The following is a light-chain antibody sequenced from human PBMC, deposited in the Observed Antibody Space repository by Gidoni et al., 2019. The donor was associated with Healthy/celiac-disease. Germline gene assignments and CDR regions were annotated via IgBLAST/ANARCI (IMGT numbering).Light chain of an antibody. CDR2: WAS. J-gene: IGKJ2*01. CDR3: QQYYSRYT. Sequence: DIVMTPSPDSLAVSLGERATINCKSSQSVLYSSNNKNYLAWYQQKPGQPPKLLMCWASTRESGVPDRFSGSGSGTDFTLTISSLQAEDVAVYYCQQYYSRYTFGQGTKLEIK. CDR1: QSVLYSSNNKNY. V-gene: IGKV4-1*01.